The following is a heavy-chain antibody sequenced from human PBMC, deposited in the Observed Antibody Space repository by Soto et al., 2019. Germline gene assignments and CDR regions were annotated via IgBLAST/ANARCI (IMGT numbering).Heavy chain of an antibody. CDR3: ARVRGYSYPQPFDY. CDR1: GFTFSSYW. D-gene: IGHD5-18*01. CDR2: INSDGSST. V-gene: IGHV3-74*01. J-gene: IGHJ4*02. Sequence: GSLRLSCAASGFTFSSYWMHWVRQAPGKGLVWVSRINSDGSSTSYADSVKGRFTISRDNAKNTLYLQMNSLRAEDTAVYYCARVRGYSYPQPFDYWGQGTLVTAPQ.